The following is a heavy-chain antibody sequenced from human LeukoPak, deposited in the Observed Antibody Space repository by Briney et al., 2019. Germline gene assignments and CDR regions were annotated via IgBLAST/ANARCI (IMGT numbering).Heavy chain of an antibody. D-gene: IGHD1-1*01. CDR1: GFTFRNYG. Sequence: GGSLRLSCAAYGFTFRNYGMHWVRQAPGKGLKWLAIISYDGSNKYYADSVRGRFAISKDNSQSTLYLQMNSLRADDTAVYYCVKAERHWGSGYIDYWGQGTLVTVSS. CDR3: VKAERHWGSGYIDY. V-gene: IGHV3-30*18. CDR2: ISYDGSNK. J-gene: IGHJ4*02.